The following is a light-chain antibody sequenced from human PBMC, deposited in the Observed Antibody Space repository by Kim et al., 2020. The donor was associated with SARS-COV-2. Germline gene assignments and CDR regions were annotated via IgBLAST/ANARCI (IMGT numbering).Light chain of an antibody. J-gene: IGLJ3*02. CDR1: SRDVCAGHY. V-gene: IGLV2-14*03. CDR2: DVT. Sequence: SLGQSITISCTGSSRDVCAGHYVSWYRHHPGKAPKLMIYDVTLRPSGVSNRFSGSKSGNTASLTISGLQAEDEADYYCSTYTDSVMFGGGTQLTVL. CDR3: STYTDSVM.